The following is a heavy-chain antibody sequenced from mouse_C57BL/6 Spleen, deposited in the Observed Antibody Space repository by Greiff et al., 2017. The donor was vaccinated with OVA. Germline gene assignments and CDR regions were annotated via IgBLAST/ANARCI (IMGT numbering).Heavy chain of an antibody. Sequence: QVQLQQPGAELVRPGSSVKLSCKASGYTFTSYWMDWVKQRPGQGLEWIGNIYPSDSETHYNQKFKDKATLTVDKSSSTAYMQLSSLTSEVSAFYYYARLHPLAYWRPATLVTVSA. CDR1: GYTFTSYW. J-gene: IGHJ3*01. V-gene: IGHV1-61*01. D-gene: IGHD6-1*01. CDR2: IYPSDSET. CDR3: ARLHPLAY.